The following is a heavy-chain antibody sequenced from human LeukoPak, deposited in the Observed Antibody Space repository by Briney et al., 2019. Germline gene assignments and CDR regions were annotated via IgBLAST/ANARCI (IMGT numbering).Heavy chain of an antibody. V-gene: IGHV3-74*01. Sequence: GGSLRLSCEASGFTFSNYWMHWVRQAPGKGLVWVSRSNSAGSSKSYVDSVKGRFTTSRDNTKNTLYLQMDSLRAEDTAVYFCARGGPGSYSAADYWGQGTLVTVSS. CDR2: SNSAGSSK. CDR3: ARGGPGSYSAADY. CDR1: GFTFSNYW. D-gene: IGHD3-10*01. J-gene: IGHJ4*02.